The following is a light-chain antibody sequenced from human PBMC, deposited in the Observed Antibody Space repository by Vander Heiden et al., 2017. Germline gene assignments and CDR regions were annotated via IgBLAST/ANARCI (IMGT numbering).Light chain of an antibody. CDR1: QSISSY. J-gene: IGKJ4*01. V-gene: IGKV1-39*01. CDR3: QQSYSTPQT. Sequence: DVQPTPSPSSLSASVGDRVTITCRASQSISSYLNWYQQKPGKAPKLLIYAASSLQSGVPSRFSGSRSGTDFTLTVSSLQPEDFATYYCQQSYSTPQTFGGGTRVEMK. CDR2: AAS.